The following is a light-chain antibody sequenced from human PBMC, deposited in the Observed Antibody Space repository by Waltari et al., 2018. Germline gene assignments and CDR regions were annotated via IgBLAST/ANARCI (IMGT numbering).Light chain of an antibody. CDR1: SLNLGSYT. V-gene: IGLV1-44*01. Sequence: SVLAQPPSASGTPGQRLTISCPGASLNLGSYTATWDQQLPGPAPELLLYGTNQRPSGVPDRFSGSKSGTSASLAISGLHSEDEADYYCAAWDDSLNGVVVGGGTKLTVL. J-gene: IGLJ2*01. CDR2: GTN. CDR3: AAWDDSLNGVV.